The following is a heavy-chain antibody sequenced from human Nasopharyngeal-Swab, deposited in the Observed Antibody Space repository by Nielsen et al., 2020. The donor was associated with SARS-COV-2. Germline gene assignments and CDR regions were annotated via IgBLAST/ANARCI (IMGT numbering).Heavy chain of an antibody. CDR1: GFTVSSNY. J-gene: IGHJ4*02. D-gene: IGHD2-21*02. CDR2: IYSGGST. CDR3: ARDYCGGDCYGDY. Sequence: GESLKISCAASGFTVSSNYMSWVRQAPGKGLEWVSVIYSGGSTYYADSVKGRSTISRDNSKNTLYLQMNSLRAEDTAVYYCARDYCGGDCYGDYWGQGTLVTVSS. V-gene: IGHV3-66*01.